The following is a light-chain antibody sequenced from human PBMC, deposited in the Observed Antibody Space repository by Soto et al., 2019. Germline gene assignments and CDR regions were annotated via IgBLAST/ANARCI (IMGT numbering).Light chain of an antibody. CDR2: EVS. Sequence: QSALTQPASVSGSPGQSITISCTGTSSDVGGYNYVSWYQHHPGIAPKLMIYEVSNRPSGVSNRFSGSKSGNTASLTISGLQAEDEDDYYCSSYTSCSTLEFGGGTKLTVL. CDR3: SSYTSCSTLE. V-gene: IGLV2-14*01. CDR1: SSDVGGYNY. J-gene: IGLJ3*02.